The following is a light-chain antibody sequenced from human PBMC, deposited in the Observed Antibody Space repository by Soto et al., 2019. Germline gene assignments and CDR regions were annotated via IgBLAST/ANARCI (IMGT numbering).Light chain of an antibody. J-gene: IGLJ2*01. CDR3: SSWDDSLLVV. CDR2: YND. CDR1: SSNIGSYT. V-gene: IGLV1-44*01. Sequence: QSVLTQPPSASGTPGQTVIVSCSGSSSNIGSYTVNWYQQLPGTAPRLLIYYNDQRPSGVPDRFSGSKSGTSASLAISGLRSEDEADYYCSSWDDSLLVVFGGGTQLTVL.